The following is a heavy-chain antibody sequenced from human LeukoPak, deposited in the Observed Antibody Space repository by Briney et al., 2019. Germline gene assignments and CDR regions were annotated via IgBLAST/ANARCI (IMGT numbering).Heavy chain of an antibody. D-gene: IGHD3-10*01. J-gene: IGHJ4*02. V-gene: IGHV3-30*02. CDR2: IRYDGSNK. CDR3: AKPWFGELLGFDY. CDR1: GFTFSSYG. Sequence: GGSLRLSCAASGFTFSSYGMHWVRQAPGKGLEWVTFIRYDGSNKYYADSVKGRFTISRDNSKNTLYLQMNSLRAEDTAVYYCAKPWFGELLGFDYWGQGTLVTVSS.